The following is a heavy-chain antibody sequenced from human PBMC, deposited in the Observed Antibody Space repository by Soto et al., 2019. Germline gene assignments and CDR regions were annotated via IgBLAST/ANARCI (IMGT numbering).Heavy chain of an antibody. CDR3: SRQQLGISVASAIDD. CDR2: IRSKAYSYAT. Sequence: EVQLVESGGGLVQPGGSLKLSCATSGFTFSGSDIHWVRQASGKGLEWVGRIRSKAYSYATVYAASVKGRFTISRDDSKNMAYLQMNSLRTEDTAVYYCSRQQLGISVASAIDDWGQGSLVTVSS. J-gene: IGHJ4*02. D-gene: IGHD6-19*01. V-gene: IGHV3-73*02. CDR1: GFTFSGSD.